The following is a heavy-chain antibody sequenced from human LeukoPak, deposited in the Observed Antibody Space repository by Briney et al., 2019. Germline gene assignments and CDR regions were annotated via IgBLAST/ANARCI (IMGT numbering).Heavy chain of an antibody. CDR2: IYYSGSS. D-gene: IGHD2-2*01. CDR1: GFSISSAYY. V-gene: IGHV4-38-2*01. CDR3: ARIRMGHIVVVPASFDF. J-gene: IGHJ4*02. Sequence: SETLSLTCAVSGFSISSAYYWGWIRQPPGKGLEWIGSIYYSGSSYYNSSLKSRVSISVDTSKNQFSLKLSSVTATDTAVYYCARIRMGHIVVVPASFDFWGQGTLVTVPS.